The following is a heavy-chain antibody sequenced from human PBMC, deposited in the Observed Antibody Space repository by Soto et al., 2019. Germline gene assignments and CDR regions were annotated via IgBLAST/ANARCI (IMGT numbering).Heavy chain of an antibody. J-gene: IGHJ6*02. Sequence: ASVKVSCKASGYTFTSYYMHWVRQAPGQGLEWMGIINPSGGSTRYAQKFQGRVTMTRDTSTSTVYMELSSLRSEDTAVYYCATPSEDTDYYYYGMDVWGQGTTVTVSS. V-gene: IGHV1-46*01. CDR1: GYTFTSYY. CDR3: ATPSEDTDYYYYGMDV. CDR2: INPSGGST. D-gene: IGHD5-18*01.